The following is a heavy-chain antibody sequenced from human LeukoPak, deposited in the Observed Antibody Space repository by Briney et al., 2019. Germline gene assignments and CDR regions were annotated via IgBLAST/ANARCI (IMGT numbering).Heavy chain of an antibody. Sequence: ASVKVSCKTSGGTFSSYIITWVRQAPGQGLEWMGRIIPIFGTANYAQKFQGRVTITADKSTSTAYMELSSLRSEDTAVYYCARMATVVTPTPSNRYFDLWGRGTLVTVSS. CDR1: GGTFSSYI. J-gene: IGHJ2*01. CDR3: ARMATVVTPTPSNRYFDL. V-gene: IGHV1-69*06. D-gene: IGHD4-23*01. CDR2: IIPIFGTA.